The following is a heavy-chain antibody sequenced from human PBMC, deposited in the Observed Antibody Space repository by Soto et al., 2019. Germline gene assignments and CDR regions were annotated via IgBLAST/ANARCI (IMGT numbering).Heavy chain of an antibody. Sequence: GGSLRLSCAASGFTFSSYAMSWVRQAPGKGLEWVSAISGSGGSTYYADSVKGRFTISRDNSKNTLYLQMNSLRAEDTAVYYCAKVYSSSLYVPYYYYYMDVWGKGTTVTVSS. J-gene: IGHJ6*03. CDR3: AKVYSSSLYVPYYYYYMDV. V-gene: IGHV3-23*01. D-gene: IGHD6-13*01. CDR2: ISGSGGST. CDR1: GFTFSSYA.